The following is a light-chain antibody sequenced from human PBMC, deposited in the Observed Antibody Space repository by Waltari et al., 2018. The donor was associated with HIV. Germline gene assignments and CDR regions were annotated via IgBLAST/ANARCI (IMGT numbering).Light chain of an antibody. CDR1: TGHSSYA. J-gene: IGLJ3*02. Sequence: QLLLTHSPYPSAPLVASVKLTCTLCTGHSSYATASQPQQPEKGPRYLMKLNSDGSHSKGDGIPDRFSGSSSGAERYLTISSLQSEDEADYYCQTWGTGIRVFGGGTKLTVL. CDR2: LNSDGSH. CDR3: QTWGTGIRV. V-gene: IGLV4-69*01.